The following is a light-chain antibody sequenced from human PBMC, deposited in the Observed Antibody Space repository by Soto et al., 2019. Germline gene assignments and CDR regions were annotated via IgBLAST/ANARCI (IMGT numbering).Light chain of an antibody. CDR1: QTVSSRY. J-gene: IGKJ2*01. Sequence: EIVLTQSPGTLSLSPGERASLSCRARQTVSSRYLTWYQQKPGQAPRLLIYGASSRANGIPDRFSGSGSGTYFSLTIRRLEPEDFAVYYWQQYGSSPYTFGQGTKLET. V-gene: IGKV3-20*01. CDR3: QQYGSSPYT. CDR2: GAS.